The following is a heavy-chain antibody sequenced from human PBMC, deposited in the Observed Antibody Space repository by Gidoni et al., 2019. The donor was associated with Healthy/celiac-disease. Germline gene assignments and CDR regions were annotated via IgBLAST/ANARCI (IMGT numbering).Heavy chain of an antibody. V-gene: IGHV3-23*01. CDR1: GFTFSSYA. CDR3: ANRPPVGALEGLYYGMDV. Sequence: EVQLLESGGGLVQPGGSLRLSCAASGFTFSSYAMSWVRQAPGKGLEWVSAISGSGGSTYYADSVKGRFTISRDNSKNTLYLQMNSLRAEDTAVYYCANRPPVGALEGLYYGMDVWGQGTTVTVSS. CDR2: ISGSGGST. D-gene: IGHD1-26*01. J-gene: IGHJ6*02.